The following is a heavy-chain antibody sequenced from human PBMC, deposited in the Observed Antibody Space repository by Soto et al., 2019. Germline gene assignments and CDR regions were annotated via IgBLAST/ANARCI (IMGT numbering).Heavy chain of an antibody. J-gene: IGHJ4*02. CDR2: IWYDGSNK. CDR3: ARMEWLVLSFDY. CDR1: GFTFSSYG. V-gene: IGHV3-33*01. D-gene: IGHD6-19*01. Sequence: QVQLVESGGGVVQPGRSLRLSCAASGFTFSSYGMHWVRQAPGKGLEWVAVIWYDGSNKYYADSVKGRFTISRDNSKNTLYLQMNSLRAEDTAVYYCARMEWLVLSFDYWGQGTLVTVSS.